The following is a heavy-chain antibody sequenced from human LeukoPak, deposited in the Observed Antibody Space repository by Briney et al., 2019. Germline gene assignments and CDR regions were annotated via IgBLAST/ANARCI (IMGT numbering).Heavy chain of an antibody. D-gene: IGHD3-22*01. J-gene: IGHJ3*02. V-gene: IGHV3-21*01. CDR2: IGSSGGST. CDR3: ARMGYYDSSGYFDAFDI. CDR1: GFTFSSYG. Sequence: GGTLRLSCAASGFTFSSYGMSWVRQAPGKGLEWVSAIGSSGGSTYYADSVKGRFTISRDNAKNSLYLQMNSLRAEDTAVYYCARMGYYDSSGYFDAFDIWGQGTMVTVSA.